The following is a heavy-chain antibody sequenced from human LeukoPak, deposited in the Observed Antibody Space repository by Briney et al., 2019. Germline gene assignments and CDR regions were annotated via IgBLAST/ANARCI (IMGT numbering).Heavy chain of an antibody. CDR1: GNYW. D-gene: IGHD1-26*01. J-gene: IGHJ4*02. V-gene: IGHV3-74*01. Sequence: LSGGSLRLSCAASGNYWMHWVRQAPGKGLVWVSHINGDGSWTTYADSVKGRFTISKDNAKNTVYLQMNSLRAEDTAVYYCVRDLGGRSGHWGQGTLVTVSS. CDR2: INGDGSWT. CDR3: VRDLGGRSGH.